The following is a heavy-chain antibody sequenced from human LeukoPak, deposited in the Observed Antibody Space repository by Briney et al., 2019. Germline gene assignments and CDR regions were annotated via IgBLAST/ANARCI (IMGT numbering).Heavy chain of an antibody. D-gene: IGHD5-12*01. CDR2: IYYSGST. J-gene: IGHJ4*02. CDR1: GGSISSYY. V-gene: IGHV4-59*01. CDR3: ARVLSRSLHIDDFDY. Sequence: SETLSLTCTVSGGSISSYYWSWIRQPPGKGLEWIGYIYYSGSTNYNPSLKSRVTISLDTSKNQFSLKLSSVTAADTAVYYCARVLSRSLHIDDFDYWGQGTLVTVSS.